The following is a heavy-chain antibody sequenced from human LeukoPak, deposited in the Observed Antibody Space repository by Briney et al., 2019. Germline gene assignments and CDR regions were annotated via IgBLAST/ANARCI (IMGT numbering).Heavy chain of an antibody. V-gene: IGHV3-48*01. Sequence: GGSLRLSCAASGFTFSSYSMNWVRQAPGKGLAGVSYISSSSSTIYYADSVKGRFTISRDNAKNSLYLQMNRRRAEDTAVYYCARPTPGYCSSTSCPRAFDIWGQGTMVTDSS. CDR1: GFTFSSYS. J-gene: IGHJ3*02. CDR2: ISSSSSTI. D-gene: IGHD2-2*01. CDR3: ARPTPGYCSSTSCPRAFDI.